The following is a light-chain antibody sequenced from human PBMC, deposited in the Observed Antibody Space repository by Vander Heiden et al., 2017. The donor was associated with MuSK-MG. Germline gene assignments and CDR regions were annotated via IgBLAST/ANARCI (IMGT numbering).Light chain of an antibody. CDR3: QQYGSSPPVT. J-gene: IGKJ4*01. V-gene: IGKV3-20*01. CDR1: QSVSSSY. Sequence: EIVLTQSPGTLSLSPGERATLSCRASQSVSSSYLAWYQQKPGQAPRLPIYGASSRATGIPDRFSGSGSGTDFTLTSSRLEPEDFAVYYCQQYGSSPPVTFGGGTKVEIK. CDR2: GAS.